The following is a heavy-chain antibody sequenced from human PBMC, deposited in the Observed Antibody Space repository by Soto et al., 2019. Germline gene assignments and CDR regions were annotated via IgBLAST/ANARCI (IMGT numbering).Heavy chain of an antibody. V-gene: IGHV1-18*01. J-gene: IGHJ6*02. Sequence: ASVKVSFKASGYTFTSYGISWVRQAPGQGLEWMGWISAYNGNTNYAQKLQGRVTMTTDTSTSTAYMELSSLRSEDTAVYYCARDQEAAGYDILTGYRNHYYYYGMDVWGQGTTVTVSS. CDR1: GYTFTSYG. D-gene: IGHD3-9*01. CDR3: ARDQEAAGYDILTGYRNHYYYYGMDV. CDR2: ISAYNGNT.